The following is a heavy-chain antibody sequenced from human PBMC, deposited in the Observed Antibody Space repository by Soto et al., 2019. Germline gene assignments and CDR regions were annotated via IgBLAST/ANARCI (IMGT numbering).Heavy chain of an antibody. CDR1: SGSISSSNW. Sequence: QVQLQESGPGLVKPSGTLSLTCAVSSGSISSSNWWSWVRQPPGKGLEWIGEIYHSGSTNYNPSLKSRVTISVVKSKNQFSLKLSSVTASDTAVYYRARSSYSSSSSYYYMDVWGKGTTVTVSS. D-gene: IGHD6-6*01. J-gene: IGHJ6*03. CDR2: IYHSGST. V-gene: IGHV4-4*02. CDR3: ARSSYSSSSSYYYMDV.